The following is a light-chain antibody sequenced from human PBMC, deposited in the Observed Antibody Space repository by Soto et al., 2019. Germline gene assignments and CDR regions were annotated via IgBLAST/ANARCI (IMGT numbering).Light chain of an antibody. J-gene: IGKJ1*01. CDR2: AAS. CDR3: QKYEPAPRT. Sequence: DIQMTQSPSSLSASVGHTVTITCRASQGIIDYLAWDQQRPGKVPKLLIYAASPLQTGVPSRFSGSGAGTDFTLTISSLRPEDVGIYYCQKYEPAPRTFGEGPRVQI. V-gene: IGKV1-27*01. CDR1: QGIIDY.